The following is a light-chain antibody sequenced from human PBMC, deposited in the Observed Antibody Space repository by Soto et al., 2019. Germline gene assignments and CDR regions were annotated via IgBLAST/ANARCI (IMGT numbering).Light chain of an antibody. CDR2: GAS. J-gene: IGKJ1*01. CDR3: QQYNNWPRT. CDR1: QSVSSY. Sequence: EIVLTQSPATLCLSPGERATLSCRASQSVSSYLAWYQQKPGQAPRLLVYGASTRATGIPARFSGSGSGTEFTLTISSLQSADFAVYYCQQYNNWPRTFGQGTKVDI. V-gene: IGKV3-15*01.